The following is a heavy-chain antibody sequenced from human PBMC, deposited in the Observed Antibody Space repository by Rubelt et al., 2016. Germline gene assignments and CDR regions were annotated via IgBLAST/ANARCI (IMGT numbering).Heavy chain of an antibody. CDR3: ARAQQQLVLGYFDY. Sequence: SVKSRITINADTSKNQFSLQLNSVTPEDTAVYYCARAQQQLVLGYFDYWGQGTLVTVSS. V-gene: IGHV6-1*01. J-gene: IGHJ4*02. D-gene: IGHD6-13*01.